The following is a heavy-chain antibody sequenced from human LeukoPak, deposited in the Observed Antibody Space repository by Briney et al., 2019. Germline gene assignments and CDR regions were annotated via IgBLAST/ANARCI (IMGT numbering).Heavy chain of an antibody. Sequence: GGSLRLSCAASGFTLSNYTMSWVRQAPGKGLEWVSALHYSGVSTYYADSVKGRFTISRDNSKSTLYLQMNSLRAEDTAVYYCAKVIREVDMSYDYWGQGALVTVSS. D-gene: IGHD5-24*01. CDR1: GFTLSNYT. J-gene: IGHJ4*02. CDR3: AKVIREVDMSYDY. V-gene: IGHV3-23*05. CDR2: LHYSGVST.